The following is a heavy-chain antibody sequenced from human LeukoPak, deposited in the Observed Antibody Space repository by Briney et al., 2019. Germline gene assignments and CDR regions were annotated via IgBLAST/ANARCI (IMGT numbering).Heavy chain of an antibody. CDR1: GFTFSSYW. V-gene: IGHV3-7*01. D-gene: IGHD6-13*01. CDR2: IKQDGSEK. CDR3: ARDEAAAGTEFVDY. J-gene: IGHJ4*02. Sequence: GGSLRLSCEASGFTFSSYWMSWVRQAPGKGLEWVANIKQDGSEKYYVDSVKGRFTISRDSAKNSLYLQMNSLRAEDTAVYYCARDEAAAGTEFVDYGGEGTLVTVSA.